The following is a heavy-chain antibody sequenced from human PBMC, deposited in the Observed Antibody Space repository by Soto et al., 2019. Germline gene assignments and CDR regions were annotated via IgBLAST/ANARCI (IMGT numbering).Heavy chain of an antibody. J-gene: IGHJ6*02. CDR2: ISYDGSNK. CDR3: ARASGSYSYGRDV. CDR1: GFTFSSYA. Sequence: ESGGGVVQPGRSLRLSCAASGFTFSSYAMHWVRQAPGKGLGWVAVISYDGSNKYYADSVKGRFTISRDNSKNTLYLQMNSLRAEDTAVYYCARASGSYSYGRDVWGQGTTVTV. D-gene: IGHD1-26*01. V-gene: IGHV3-30-3*01.